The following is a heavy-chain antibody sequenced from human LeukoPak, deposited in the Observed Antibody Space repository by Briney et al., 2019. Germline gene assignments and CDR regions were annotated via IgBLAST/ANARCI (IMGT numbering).Heavy chain of an antibody. J-gene: IGHJ4*02. CDR2: ISSGSSYI. D-gene: IGHD4-17*01. V-gene: IGHV3-21*06. CDR1: GFTFSSYA. CDR3: ARDARQMTSVTSFDS. Sequence: RGSLRLSCAASGFTFSSYAMSWVRQAPGKGLEWVSFISSGSSYIYYADSVKGRFTISRDNAKNSLYLQMDSLTAEDTAVYYCARDARQMTSVTSFDSWGQRTQVTVSS.